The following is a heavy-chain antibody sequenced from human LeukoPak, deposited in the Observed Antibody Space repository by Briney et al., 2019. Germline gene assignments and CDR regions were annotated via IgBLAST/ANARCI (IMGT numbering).Heavy chain of an antibody. CDR1: GYTFTDYY. CDR2: INPNNDDT. CDR3: ARVPGGLSYFFDR. D-gene: IGHD5-12*01. J-gene: IGHJ4*02. Sequence: ASVKVSCKASGYTFTDYYTHWLRQAPGQGLEWMEWINPNNDDTKYAQKFQGWVTMTKDTSINTAYMELRRLTSDDTAVYFCARVPGGLSYFFDRWGQGTLVTVSS. V-gene: IGHV1-2*04.